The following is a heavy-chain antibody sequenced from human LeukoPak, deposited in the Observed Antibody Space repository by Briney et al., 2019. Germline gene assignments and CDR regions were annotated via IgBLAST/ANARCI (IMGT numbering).Heavy chain of an antibody. CDR1: GGSISSSSYY. Sequence: RPSETLSLTCTVSGGSISSSSYYWGWIRQPPGKGLEWVGSITYSGTTYYNPSPKSRVTISVDTSKSQFSLKLTSVTAADTAVYYCAPAYIWGSFRTFNYWGQGTLVTVSS. CDR3: APAYIWGSFRTFNY. V-gene: IGHV4-39*01. J-gene: IGHJ4*02. CDR2: ITYSGTT. D-gene: IGHD3-16*02.